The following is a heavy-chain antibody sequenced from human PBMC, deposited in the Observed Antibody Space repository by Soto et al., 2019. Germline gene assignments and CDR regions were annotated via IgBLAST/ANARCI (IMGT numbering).Heavy chain of an antibody. Sequence: ASVKVSCKASGYTFTSYGISWVRQAPGQGLEWMGWISAYNGNTNYAQKLQGRVTMITDTSTSTAYMELRSLRSDDTAVYYCARERHDYVWGSYRYYYGMDVWGQGTTVTVSS. J-gene: IGHJ6*02. CDR3: ARERHDYVWGSYRYYYGMDV. CDR2: ISAYNGNT. CDR1: GYTFTSYG. D-gene: IGHD3-16*02. V-gene: IGHV1-18*01.